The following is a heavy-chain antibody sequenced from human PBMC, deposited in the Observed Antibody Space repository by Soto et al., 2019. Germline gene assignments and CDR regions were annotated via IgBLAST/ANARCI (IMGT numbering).Heavy chain of an antibody. Sequence: QVQLQESGPGLVKPSGTLSLTCTVSGGSMSSSNWWNWVRQPPGKGLEWIGEAHHSGRTNYNPSLKSRVTTSVDKAKNHCSLKLSSVTAADTAVYSCARSEATVLDYWGQGTLVTVSS. J-gene: IGHJ4*02. CDR2: AHHSGRT. D-gene: IGHD4-17*01. CDR3: ARSEATVLDY. CDR1: GGSMSSSNW. V-gene: IGHV4-4*02.